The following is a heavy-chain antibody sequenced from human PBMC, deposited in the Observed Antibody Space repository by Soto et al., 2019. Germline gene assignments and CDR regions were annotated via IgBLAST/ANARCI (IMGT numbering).Heavy chain of an antibody. V-gene: IGHV4-39*01. D-gene: IGHD4-17*01. CDR2: ISYSGRT. Sequence: SETLSLTCTVSCASIITDNYFWVWIRQSPRRGLELIGSISYSGRTYDNPSLQSRVTISIDASKNQFSLKLTSATTADTAVYYCARRRASDYGGNHHPYYFDRWGQGALVTVSS. CDR1: CASIITDNYF. J-gene: IGHJ4*02. CDR3: ARRRASDYGGNHHPYYFDR.